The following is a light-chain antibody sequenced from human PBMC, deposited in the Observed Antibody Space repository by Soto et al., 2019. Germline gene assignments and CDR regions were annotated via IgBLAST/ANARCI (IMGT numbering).Light chain of an antibody. CDR1: QSVGNNF. J-gene: IGKJ1*01. CDR2: DAS. CDR3: HQYGTSPQT. V-gene: IGKV3-20*01. Sequence: EIVLTQSPDTLSLSPGERSTLSCRASQSVGNNFLAWYQQKPGQAPTLLIYDASSRASGLPDRFSGSGSETDFTLTVSRLELEDFAVYFCHQYGTSPQTFXQGTKVDIK.